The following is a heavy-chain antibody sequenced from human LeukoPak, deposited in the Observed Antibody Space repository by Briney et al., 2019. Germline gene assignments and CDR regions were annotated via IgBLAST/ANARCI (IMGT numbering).Heavy chain of an antibody. Sequence: PSETLSLTCTVSGGSISSSTYYWGWIRQPPGKGLEWIGSIYYSGSPYDNPSLKSRVTISVDTSKNQFSLKLSSATAADTAVYYCARHGGDYGYYTFDIWGQGTMVTVSP. J-gene: IGHJ3*02. CDR2: IYYSGSP. CDR3: ARHGGDYGYYTFDI. V-gene: IGHV4-39*01. CDR1: GGSISSSTYY. D-gene: IGHD2-21*02.